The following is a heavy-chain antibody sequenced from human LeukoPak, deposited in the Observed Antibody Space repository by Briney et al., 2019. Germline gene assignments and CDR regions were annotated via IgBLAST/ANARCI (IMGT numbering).Heavy chain of an antibody. CDR1: GFTFSSYA. V-gene: IGHV3-23*01. Sequence: GGSLRLSCAASGFTFSSYAMSWVRQAPGKGLEWVSAISGSGGTTYYAGSVKGRFTISRDDSKNTLYLQMNSLRVEDTAVYYCARSSHYDILTGYSEEDAFDIWGQGTMVTVSS. CDR2: ISGSGGTT. J-gene: IGHJ3*02. CDR3: ARSSHYDILTGYSEEDAFDI. D-gene: IGHD3-9*01.